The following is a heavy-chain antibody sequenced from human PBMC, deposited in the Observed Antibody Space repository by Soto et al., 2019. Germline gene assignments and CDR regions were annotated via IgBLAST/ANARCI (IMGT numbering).Heavy chain of an antibody. Sequence: QAQLVQSGAEVKKPGASVKLSCKASGYSFSKYAVQWVRQAPGQSLEWMGWIHTGDGDTKFSQKFHDRVTITRDTSATTVYMELSSLRSEDTASYYCARVPRYTSDIVQGPAVMYEDWFVPWGQGTLVTVSS. CDR3: ARVPRYTSDIVQGPAVMYEDWFVP. D-gene: IGHD2-8*01. CDR2: IHTGDGDT. J-gene: IGHJ5*02. V-gene: IGHV1-3*04. CDR1: GYSFSKYA.